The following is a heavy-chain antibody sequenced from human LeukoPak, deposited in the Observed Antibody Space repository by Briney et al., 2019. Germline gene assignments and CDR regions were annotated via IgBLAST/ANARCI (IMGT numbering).Heavy chain of an antibody. J-gene: IGHJ4*02. D-gene: IGHD5-12*01. V-gene: IGHV3-74*01. CDR1: GFTFSSYW. CDR3: ASGYSGYGVGY. CDR2: INSDGSST. Sequence: PGRSLRLSCAASGFTFSSYWMHWVRQAPGKGLVWVSRINSDGSSTTYADSVKGRFTISRDNAKNTLYLQMNSLRAEDTAVYYCASGYSGYGVGYWGQGTLVTVSS.